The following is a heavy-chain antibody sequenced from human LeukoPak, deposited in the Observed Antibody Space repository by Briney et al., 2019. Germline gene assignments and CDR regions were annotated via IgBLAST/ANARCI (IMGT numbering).Heavy chain of an antibody. CDR2: IYYAGIT. Sequence: SDTLSLTCNVSGDSITSHYWNWIRQPPGKGLEWIGYIYYAGITKYNPSLTSRVNMSVDTSKNQFFLKMNSVTAADTAVYHCARSVDYFDNTGPHMMFDYWGQGSLVTVSS. J-gene: IGHJ4*02. CDR3: ARSVDYFDNTGPHMMFDY. D-gene: IGHD3-22*01. CDR1: GDSITSHY. V-gene: IGHV4-59*07.